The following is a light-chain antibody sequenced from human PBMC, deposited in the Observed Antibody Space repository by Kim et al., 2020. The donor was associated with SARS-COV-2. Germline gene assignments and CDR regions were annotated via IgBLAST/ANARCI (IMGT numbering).Light chain of an antibody. CDR2: GAS. CDR1: QSVISNY. CDR3: QQYGTSPRT. Sequence: SPGERATLSCRASQSVISNYLAWYQHKPGQAPRLLIFGASTRATGIPDRFSGSGSGTDFTLIISRLEPEDFALYFCQQYGTSPRTFGQGTKVDIK. V-gene: IGKV3-20*01. J-gene: IGKJ1*01.